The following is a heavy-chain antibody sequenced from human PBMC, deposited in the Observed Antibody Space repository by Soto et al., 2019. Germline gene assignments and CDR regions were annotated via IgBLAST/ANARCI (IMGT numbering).Heavy chain of an antibody. J-gene: IGHJ3*01. V-gene: IGHV5-51*01. Sequence: PGESLKISCQGSGYNFANYWIAWVRQMPGKGLEWMGIIFPGDSDTRYSPSFQGQVTISADKSLTTAYLQWSSLKASDTAIYYCARWCLSLLTPMFAVFYFWGPGTLVTGSS. CDR2: IFPGDSDT. CDR3: ARWCLSLLTPMFAVFYF. D-gene: IGHD3-16*02. CDR1: GYNFANYW.